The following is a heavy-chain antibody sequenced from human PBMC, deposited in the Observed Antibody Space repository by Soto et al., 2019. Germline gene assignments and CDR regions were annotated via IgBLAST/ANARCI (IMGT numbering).Heavy chain of an antibody. D-gene: IGHD1-26*01. CDR3: ARGGLMGLDY. CDR1: GGSISSSNW. V-gene: IGHV4-4*02. CDR2: IYHSGST. J-gene: IGHJ4*02. Sequence: QVQLQESGPGLVKPSGTLSLTCAVSGGSISSSNWWSWVRQPPGKGLEWIGEIYHSGSTNYNPSHTTRVTLSADKSKNPFSLRLSSVTAAHPAVSYCARGGLMGLDYWGRGTRVTVSS.